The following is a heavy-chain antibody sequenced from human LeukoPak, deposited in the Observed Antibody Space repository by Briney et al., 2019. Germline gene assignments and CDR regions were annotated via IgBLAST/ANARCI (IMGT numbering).Heavy chain of an antibody. J-gene: IGHJ4*02. D-gene: IGHD3-22*01. Sequence: GESLKISCAASGFTFSDYYMSWIRQAPGKGLEWISYISTSSSYTNYADSVKGRFTISRDNAKSSLYLQMNTLRAEDSAVYYCARGLDYYDYSGYFHWGQGTLVTVSS. V-gene: IGHV3-11*06. CDR3: ARGLDYYDYSGYFH. CDR1: GFTFSDYY. CDR2: ISTSSSYT.